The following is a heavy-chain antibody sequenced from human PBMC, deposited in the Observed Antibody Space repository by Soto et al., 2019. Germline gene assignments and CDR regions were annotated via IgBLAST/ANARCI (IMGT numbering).Heavy chain of an antibody. J-gene: IGHJ3*02. CDR1: GFTFSSYA. CDR2: ISGSGGST. Sequence: GGSLRLSCAASGFTFSSYAMSWVRQAPGKGLEWVSAISGSGGSTYYADSMKGRFTISRDNSKNTLYLQMNSLRAEDTAVYYCAKPTYSSSWYDAFDIWGQGTMVTVSS. V-gene: IGHV3-23*01. D-gene: IGHD6-13*01. CDR3: AKPTYSSSWYDAFDI.